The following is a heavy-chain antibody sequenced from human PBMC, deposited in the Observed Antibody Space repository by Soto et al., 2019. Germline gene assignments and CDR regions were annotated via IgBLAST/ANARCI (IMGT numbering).Heavy chain of an antibody. D-gene: IGHD6-6*01. CDR1: GFTFSSYA. V-gene: IGHV3-23*01. CDR3: ARARPADN. J-gene: IGHJ4*02. CDR2: IVGSGGST. Sequence: GGSLRLSCAASGFTFSSYAMSWVRQAPGKGLEWVSVIVGSGGSTYYADSVKGRITVSRDNSKNTLYLQMNSLTAEDTAVYYCARARPADNWGQGTLVTGSS.